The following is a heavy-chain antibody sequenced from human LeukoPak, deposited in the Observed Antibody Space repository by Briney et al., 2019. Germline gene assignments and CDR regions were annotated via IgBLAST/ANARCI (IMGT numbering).Heavy chain of an antibody. CDR1: GFTFSSYA. CDR3: AKDLAYGDYGTPWDYFDY. CDR2: ISGSGGST. J-gene: IGHJ4*02. V-gene: IGHV3-23*01. Sequence: GGSLRLSCAASGFTFSSYAMSWVRQAPGKGLEWVSAISGSGGSTYYADSVKGRFTISRDNSKNTLYLQMNSLRAEDTAVYYCAKDLAYGDYGTPWDYFDYWGQGTLVTVSS. D-gene: IGHD4-17*01.